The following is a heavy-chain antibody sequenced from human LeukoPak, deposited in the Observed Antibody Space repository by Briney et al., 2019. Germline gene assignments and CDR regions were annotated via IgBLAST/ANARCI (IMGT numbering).Heavy chain of an antibody. CDR2: IYYSGGT. CDR1: GGSISSYY. D-gene: IGHD3-22*01. CDR3: ARGDYYTLEYYYYMDV. J-gene: IGHJ6*03. Sequence: PSETLSLTCTVSGGSISSYYWSWIRQPPGKGLEWIGYIYYSGGTNYNPSLKSRVTISVDTSKNQFSLKLNSVADADTAVYYCARGDYYTLEYYYYMDVWGKGTTVTVSS. V-gene: IGHV4-59*01.